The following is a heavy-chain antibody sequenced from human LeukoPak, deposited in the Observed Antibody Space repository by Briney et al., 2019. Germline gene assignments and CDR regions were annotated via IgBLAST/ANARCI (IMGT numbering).Heavy chain of an antibody. Sequence: GESLKISCKGSGYSFTSYWIGWVRQMPGKGLEWMGIIYPGDSDTRYSPSFEGQVTISADKSISTTYLQWSSLKASDTAMYYCAESFTGSYEVFDYWGQGTLVTVSS. V-gene: IGHV5-51*01. J-gene: IGHJ4*02. CDR3: AESFTGSYEVFDY. CDR2: IYPGDSDT. CDR1: GYSFTSYW. D-gene: IGHD3-10*01.